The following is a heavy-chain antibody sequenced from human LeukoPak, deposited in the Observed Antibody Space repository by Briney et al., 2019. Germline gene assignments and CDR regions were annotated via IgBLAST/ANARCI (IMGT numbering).Heavy chain of an antibody. D-gene: IGHD6-19*01. V-gene: IGHV3-23*01. CDR3: AKLRAFSGWYLHYYFDY. Sequence: GGTLRLSCAASGFTFSSYGMSWARQAPGRGREWVSAISGSGGSTYYADSVKGRFTISRDNSKNTLYLQMNSLRAEDTAVYCCAKLRAFSGWYLHYYFDYWGQGALVTVSS. CDR2: ISGSGGST. CDR1: GFTFSSYG. J-gene: IGHJ4*02.